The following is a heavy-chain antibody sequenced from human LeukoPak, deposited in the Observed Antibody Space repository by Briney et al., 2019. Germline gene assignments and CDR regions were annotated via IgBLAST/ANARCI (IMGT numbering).Heavy chain of an antibody. CDR1: GFTFSSYW. J-gene: IGHJ6*02. D-gene: IGHD4-17*01. CDR2: VKQDGSEK. V-gene: IGHV3-7*01. CDR3: ARGATVTTFVSSQRDYYYYHGMDV. Sequence: GGSLRLSCAASGFTFSSYWMSWVRQAPGKGLEWVANVKQDGSEKYYVDSVKGRFTISRDNSKNTLYLRMNSLRAEDTAVYYCARGATVTTFVSSQRDYYYYHGMDVWGQGTTVTVSS.